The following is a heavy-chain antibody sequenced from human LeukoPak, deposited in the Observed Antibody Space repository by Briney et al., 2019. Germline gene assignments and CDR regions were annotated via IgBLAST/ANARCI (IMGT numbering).Heavy chain of an antibody. D-gene: IGHD3-22*01. CDR1: GDSVSRSDSY. CDR3: ARRRYYDGSGYLE. CDR2: IYHSGRT. J-gene: IGHJ1*01. V-gene: IGHV4-39*01. Sequence: SETLSLTCSVSGDSVSRSDSYWDWIRQPPGKGLEWIGTIYHSGRTYYSPSLKSRVTMSVDPSNNQFSLNLRSVTAADTAVYYCARRRYYDGSGYLEWGQGTLLGVSS.